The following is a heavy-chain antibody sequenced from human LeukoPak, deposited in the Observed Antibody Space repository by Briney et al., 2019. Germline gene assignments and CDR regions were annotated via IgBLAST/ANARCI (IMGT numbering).Heavy chain of an antibody. J-gene: IGHJ4*02. CDR1: GFTFSSYW. V-gene: IGHV3-7*01. Sequence: PGGSLRLSCAASGFTFSSYWMSWVRQAPGKGLEWVANIKQDGSEKYYVDSVKGRFTISRDNAKNSLYLQMNSLRAEDTAVYYCARDRWGLSPSTGALLWFGELFTVDYWGQGALVIVSS. D-gene: IGHD3-10*01. CDR3: ARDRWGLSPSTGALLWFGELFTVDY. CDR2: IKQDGSEK.